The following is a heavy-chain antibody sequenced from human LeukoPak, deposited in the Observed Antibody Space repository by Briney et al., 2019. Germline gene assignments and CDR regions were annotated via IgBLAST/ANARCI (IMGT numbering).Heavy chain of an antibody. Sequence: GESLKISCKGSGYSFTSSWIGWVRQMPGKGLEWMGIIYPGDSDTTYSPSFQGQVTISADKSISTVYLQWSSLKASDTAMYYCARQSRDGSKTRGYYFDYWGPGTQVTVSS. CDR2: IYPGDSDT. CDR3: ARQSRDGSKTRGYYFDY. D-gene: IGHD3-10*01. J-gene: IGHJ4*02. CDR1: GYSFTSSW. V-gene: IGHV5-51*01.